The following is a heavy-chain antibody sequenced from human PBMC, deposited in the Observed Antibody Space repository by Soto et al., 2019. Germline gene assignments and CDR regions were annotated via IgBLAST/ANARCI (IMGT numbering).Heavy chain of an antibody. J-gene: IGHJ6*02. D-gene: IGHD2-2*01. CDR2: ISGSGGST. CDR3: AKSQADCSSTSGYLYYDGMDV. V-gene: IGHV3-23*01. CDR1: GFTFSSYA. Sequence: GGSLRLSCAASGFTFSSYAMSWVRQAPGKGLEWVSAISGSGGSTYYADSVKGRFTISRDNSKNTLYLQMNSLRAEETAVYYCAKSQADCSSTSGYLYYDGMDVWGQGTTVTVSS.